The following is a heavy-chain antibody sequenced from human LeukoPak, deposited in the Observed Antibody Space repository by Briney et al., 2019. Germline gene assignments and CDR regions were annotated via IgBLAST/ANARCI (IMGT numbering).Heavy chain of an antibody. CDR3: AKEGYSSGTFDY. V-gene: IGHV3-9*03. Sequence: PGGSLRLSCAASGFTFDDYTMHWVRQAPGKGLEWVSLISWNSGSIGYADSVKGRFTISRDNAKNSLYLQMNSLRAEDMALYYCAKEGYSSGTFDYWGQGTLVTVSS. CDR2: ISWNSGSI. D-gene: IGHD6-19*01. CDR1: GFTFDDYT. J-gene: IGHJ4*02.